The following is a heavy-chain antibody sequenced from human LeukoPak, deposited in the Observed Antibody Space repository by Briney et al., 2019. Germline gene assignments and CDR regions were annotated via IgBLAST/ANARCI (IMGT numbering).Heavy chain of an antibody. Sequence: GGSLRLSCAASRFTFSSYGMHWVRQAPGKGREGVTFLRYDGSNKYYADSVKGRFTISRDNSKNTLYLQMNSLRAEDTAVYYCAKGRVGRECGGDCYSGNRLYYYYYYMDVWGKGTTVTVSS. D-gene: IGHD2-21*01. CDR3: AKGRVGRECGGDCYSGNRLYYYYYYMDV. V-gene: IGHV3-30*02. CDR1: RFTFSSYG. CDR2: LRYDGSNK. J-gene: IGHJ6*03.